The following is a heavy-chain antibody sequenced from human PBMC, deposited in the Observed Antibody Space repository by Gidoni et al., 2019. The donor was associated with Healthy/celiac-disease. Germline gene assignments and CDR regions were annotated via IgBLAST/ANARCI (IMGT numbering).Heavy chain of an antibody. CDR2: INPNSGGT. CDR1: GYTFTGYY. D-gene: IGHD1-26*01. V-gene: IGHV1-2*04. Sequence: QVQLVQSGPEVKKPGASVKVSCKASGYTFTGYYMHWVRQAPGHGLEWMGWINPNSGGTNYAQKFQGWVTMTRDTSISPAYRELSRLRSDEPAVYYCARGAGGATPYWYFDLWGRGTLVTVSS. CDR3: ARGAGGATPYWYFDL. J-gene: IGHJ2*01.